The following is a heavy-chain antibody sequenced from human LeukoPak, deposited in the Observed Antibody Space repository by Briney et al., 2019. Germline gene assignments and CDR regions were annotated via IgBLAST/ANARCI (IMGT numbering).Heavy chain of an antibody. J-gene: IGHJ6*02. CDR3: AKDLSSAITSALVLDV. D-gene: IGHD3-22*01. Sequence: GGSLRLSCAASGFTFDDYAMHWVRQAPGKGLEWVAGITWNRDNIGYGDSVKGRFTISRDNVKNVLYLQMNSLGPEDTALYYCAKDLSSAITSALVLDVWGQGTTVIVS. CDR2: ITWNRDNI. V-gene: IGHV3-9*01. CDR1: GFTFDDYA.